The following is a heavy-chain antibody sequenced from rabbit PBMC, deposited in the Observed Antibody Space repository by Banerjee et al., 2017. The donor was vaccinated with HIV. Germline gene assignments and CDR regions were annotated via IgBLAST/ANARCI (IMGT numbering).Heavy chain of an antibody. CDR3: AGSTSYFDL. D-gene: IGHD4-2*01. J-gene: IGHJ4*01. V-gene: IGHV1S40*01. Sequence: ASWAKGRFTISKTSSTTVTLQMTSLTAADTATYFCAGSTSYFDLWGPGTRVTVS.